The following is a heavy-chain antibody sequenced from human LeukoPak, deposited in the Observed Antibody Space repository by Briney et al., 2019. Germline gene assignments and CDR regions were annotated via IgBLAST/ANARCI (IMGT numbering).Heavy chain of an antibody. J-gene: IGHJ4*02. CDR3: ARSSDIWYSSSTGSDY. V-gene: IGHV3-21*01. Sequence: GGSLRLSCAASGFTFSSYSMNWVRQAPGKGLEWVSSISSSSSYIYYADSVKGRFTISRDNSKNTLYLQMNSLRAEDTAVYYCARSSDIWYSSSTGSDYWGQGTLVTVSS. CDR2: ISSSSSYI. CDR1: GFTFSSYS. D-gene: IGHD6-6*01.